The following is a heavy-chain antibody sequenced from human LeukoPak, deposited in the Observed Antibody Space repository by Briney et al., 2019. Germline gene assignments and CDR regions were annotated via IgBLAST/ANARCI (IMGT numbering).Heavy chain of an antibody. Sequence: ASVKVSCKASGYTFTDYGISWVRQAPGQGLEWMGWMNPNSGNTGYAQKFQGRVTMTRNTSISTAYMELSSLRSEDTAVYYCARGLNIMVRGVIIPFEDVWGQGTTVTVSS. D-gene: IGHD3-10*01. V-gene: IGHV1-8*02. CDR3: ARGLNIMVRGVIIPFEDV. J-gene: IGHJ6*02. CDR2: MNPNSGNT. CDR1: GYTFTDYG.